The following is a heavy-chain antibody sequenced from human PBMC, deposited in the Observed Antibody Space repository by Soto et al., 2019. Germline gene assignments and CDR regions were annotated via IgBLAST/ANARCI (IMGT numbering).Heavy chain of an antibody. CDR2: IKQDGSVE. D-gene: IGHD3-3*01. Sequence: GGSLRLSCAAAGFTFTTYRMSWARQARGEGLEWVANIKQDGSVEYYVDSVKGRFAISRDSAKNALYLQMNSLRAEDTAVYYCVRVMDFWCGFGRGKHYAMDVWGQGTTVTVSS. V-gene: IGHV3-7*01. J-gene: IGHJ6*02. CDR1: GFTFTTYR. CDR3: VRVMDFWCGFGRGKHYAMDV.